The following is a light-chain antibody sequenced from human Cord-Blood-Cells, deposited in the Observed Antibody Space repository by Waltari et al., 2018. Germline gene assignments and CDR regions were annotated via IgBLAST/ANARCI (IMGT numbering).Light chain of an antibody. V-gene: IGKV1-39*01. J-gene: IGKJ4*01. Sequence: DIQMNQSPSSLSASVGDRVTITCRASKSISSYLNWYQQKPGKAPKLLIYAASSLQTGVPSRFSVSASGTDFTLTISRQQPEDFATYDCQQSYSTPLTFGGGTKVEIK. CDR1: KSISSY. CDR3: QQSYSTPLT. CDR2: AAS.